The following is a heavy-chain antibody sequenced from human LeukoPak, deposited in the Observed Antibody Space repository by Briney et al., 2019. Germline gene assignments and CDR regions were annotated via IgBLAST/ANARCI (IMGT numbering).Heavy chain of an antibody. CDR3: TTVMGHYCSSTSCFGDGMDV. CDR2: T. J-gene: IGHJ6*02. D-gene: IGHD2-2*01. V-gene: IGHV3-15*01. Sequence: TYYAAPVKGRFTISRDDSKNTLYLQMNSLKTEDTAVYYCTTVMGHYCSSTSCFGDGMDVWGQGTTVTVSS.